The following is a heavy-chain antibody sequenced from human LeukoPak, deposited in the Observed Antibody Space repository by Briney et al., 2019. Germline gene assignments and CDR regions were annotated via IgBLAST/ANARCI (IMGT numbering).Heavy chain of an antibody. CDR1: GGSFSGYY. CDR2: MSYSGST. J-gene: IGHJ4*02. V-gene: IGHV4-59*01. CDR3: ARGRYCSGGSCYFDY. Sequence: SETLSLTCAVYGGSFSGYYWSWIRQPPGKGLEWIGYMSYSGSTNYNPSLKSRVTVSVDTPKNQFSLKLSSLTAADTAVYYCARGRYCSGGSCYFDYWGQGILVTVSS. D-gene: IGHD2-15*01.